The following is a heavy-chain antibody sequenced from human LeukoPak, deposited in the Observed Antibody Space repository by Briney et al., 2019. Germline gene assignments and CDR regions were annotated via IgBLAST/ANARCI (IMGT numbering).Heavy chain of an antibody. CDR3: ARALYYYDSSGYHQTQTAPDAFDI. Sequence: PSETLSLTCTVSGGSISSYYWSWIRQPPGKGLEWIGYIYSSGSTNYNPSLKSRVTISVDTSKNQFSLKLSSVTAADTAVYYCARALYYYDSSGYHQTQTAPDAFDIWGQGTMVTVSS. J-gene: IGHJ3*02. D-gene: IGHD3-22*01. CDR2: IYSSGST. V-gene: IGHV4-59*01. CDR1: GGSISSYY.